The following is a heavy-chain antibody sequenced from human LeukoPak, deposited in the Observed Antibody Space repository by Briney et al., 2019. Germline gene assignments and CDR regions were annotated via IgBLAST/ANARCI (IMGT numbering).Heavy chain of an antibody. CDR2: ISGSGGST. CDR1: GFTFNSFA. V-gene: IGHV3-23*01. Sequence: GGSLRLSCAASGFTFNSFAMSWVRQAPGKGLEWVSVISGSGGSTYYADSVKGRFTISRDNSKNTLYLRMNSLRAEDTAVYYCANESPFLDYWGQGTLVTVSS. J-gene: IGHJ4*02. CDR3: ANESPFLDY.